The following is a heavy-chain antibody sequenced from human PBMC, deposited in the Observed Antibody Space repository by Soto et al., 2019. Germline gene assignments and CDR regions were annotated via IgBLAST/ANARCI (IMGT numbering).Heavy chain of an antibody. CDR3: GRHNIAASIYQDYFDY. J-gene: IGHJ4*02. Sequence: QLQLQESGPGQVKPSETLSLTCTVSGGSISSSSYYWGWIRQPPGQGLEWIGSIFYNGRTYNNPSRQSRATIPVGTSKNQFALRLSSVTAADTAVYYCGRHNIAASIYQDYFDYWGQGTLVTVSS. CDR2: IFYNGRT. CDR1: GGSISSSSYY. V-gene: IGHV4-39*01. D-gene: IGHD6-13*01.